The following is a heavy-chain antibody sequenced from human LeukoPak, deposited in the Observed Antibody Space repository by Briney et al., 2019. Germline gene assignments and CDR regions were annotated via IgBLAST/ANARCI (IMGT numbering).Heavy chain of an antibody. V-gene: IGHV1-69*13. D-gene: IGHD5-18*01. CDR3: AGEVRYSYGPIDY. CDR1: GGTFSSYA. J-gene: IGHJ4*02. CDR2: IIPIFGTA. Sequence: SVKVSCKASGGTFSSYAISWVRQAPGQGLEWMGGIIPIFGTANYAQKFQGRVTITADESTSTAYMELSSLRSEATAVYYCAGEVRYSYGPIDYWGQGTLVTVSS.